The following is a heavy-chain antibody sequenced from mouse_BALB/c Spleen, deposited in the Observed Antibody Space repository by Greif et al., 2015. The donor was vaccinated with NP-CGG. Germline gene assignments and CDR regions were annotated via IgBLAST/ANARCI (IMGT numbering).Heavy chain of an antibody. Sequence: QVHVKQSGAELVKPGASVKLSCKASGYTFTSYYMYWVKQRPGQGLEWIGGINPSNGGTNFNEKFKSKATLTVDKSSSTAYMHLSSLTSEDSAVYYCTSGGYYAMYYWGQGTSVTVSS. V-gene: IGHV1S81*02. CDR3: TSGGYYAMYY. D-gene: IGHD1-1*02. J-gene: IGHJ4*01. CDR2: INPSNGGT. CDR1: GYTFTSYY.